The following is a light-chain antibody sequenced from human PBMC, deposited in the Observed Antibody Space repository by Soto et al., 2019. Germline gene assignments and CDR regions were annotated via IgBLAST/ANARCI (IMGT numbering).Light chain of an antibody. J-gene: IGKJ4*01. CDR3: QQYGSSPLT. V-gene: IGKV3-20*01. Sequence: EIVLTQSPGTLSLSPGERATLSCRASQSVSSNYLAWYQQKPGQAPRLLIYGASSRDTGIPDRFSGSGSGTDFTLTISRLEPEDFAEYHCQQYGSSPLTFGGGTKVEIK. CDR1: QSVSSNY. CDR2: GAS.